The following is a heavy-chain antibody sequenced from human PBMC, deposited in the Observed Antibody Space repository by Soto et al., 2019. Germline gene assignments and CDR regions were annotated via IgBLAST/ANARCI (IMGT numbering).Heavy chain of an antibody. CDR3: ARDSRSSSWYEVWFDP. J-gene: IGHJ5*02. CDR2: TYYRSKWYN. D-gene: IGHD6-13*01. V-gene: IGHV6-1*01. CDR1: GDSVSSNSAA. Sequence: SQTLSLTCAISGDSVSSNSAAWNWIRQSPSRGLEWLGRTYYRSKWYNDYAVPVKSRITINPDTSKNQFSLQLNSVTPEDTAVYYCARDSRSSSWYEVWFDPWGQGTLVTVSS.